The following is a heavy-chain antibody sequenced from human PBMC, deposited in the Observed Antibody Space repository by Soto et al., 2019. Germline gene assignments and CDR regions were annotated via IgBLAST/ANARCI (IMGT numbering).Heavy chain of an antibody. D-gene: IGHD3-10*01. V-gene: IGHV3-30*18. CDR2: ISYDGSNK. Sequence: GGSLRLSCAASGFTFSSYGMHWVRQAPGKGLEWVAVISYDGSNKYYADSVKGRFTISRDNSKNTLYLQMSSLRSEDTALYYCAKDRSFTMVRGVINVLDYWGQGALVPVSS. J-gene: IGHJ4*02. CDR3: AKDRSFTMVRGVINVLDY. CDR1: GFTFSSYG.